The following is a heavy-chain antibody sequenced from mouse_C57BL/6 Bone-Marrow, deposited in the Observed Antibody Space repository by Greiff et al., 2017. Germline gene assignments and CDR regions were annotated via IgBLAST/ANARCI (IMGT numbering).Heavy chain of an antibody. CDR2: IYPRSGNT. CDR3: ARVGNYNYYAMDY. D-gene: IGHD2-1*01. CDR1: GYTFTSYG. V-gene: IGHV1-81*01. Sequence: QVQLQQSGAELARPGASVKLSCKASGYTFTSYGISWVKQRTGQGLEWIGEIYPRSGNTYYNEKFKGKATLTADKSSSTAYRGLRSLTSEDSAVYFCARVGNYNYYAMDYWGQGTSVTVSS. J-gene: IGHJ4*01.